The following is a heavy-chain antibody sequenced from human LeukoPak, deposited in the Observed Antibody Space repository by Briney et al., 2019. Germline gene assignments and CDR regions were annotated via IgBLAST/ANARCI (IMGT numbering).Heavy chain of an antibody. CDR1: GFTFSSYS. CDR2: ISSSSSTT. Sequence: GGSLRLSCAASGFTFSSYSMNWVRQAPGKGLEWVSYISSSSSTTYYADSVKGRFTISRDNAKNSLYLQMNSLRAEDTAVYYCARDLRYCSSTSCYVFDYWGQGTLVTVSS. D-gene: IGHD2-2*01. V-gene: IGHV3-48*01. J-gene: IGHJ4*02. CDR3: ARDLRYCSSTSCYVFDY.